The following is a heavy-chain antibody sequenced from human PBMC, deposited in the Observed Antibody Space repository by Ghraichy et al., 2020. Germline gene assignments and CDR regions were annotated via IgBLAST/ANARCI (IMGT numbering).Heavy chain of an antibody. J-gene: IGHJ5*02. Sequence: SETLSLTCTVSGGSISSSSYYWGWIRQPPGKGLEWIGSIYYSGSTYYNPSLKSRVTISVDTSKNQFSLKLSSVTAADTAVYYCARHQGVGRPNYYGSGSYWGWFDPWGQGTLVTVSS. V-gene: IGHV4-39*01. CDR1: GGSISSSSYY. CDR3: ARHQGVGRPNYYGSGSYWGWFDP. CDR2: IYYSGST. D-gene: IGHD3-10*01.